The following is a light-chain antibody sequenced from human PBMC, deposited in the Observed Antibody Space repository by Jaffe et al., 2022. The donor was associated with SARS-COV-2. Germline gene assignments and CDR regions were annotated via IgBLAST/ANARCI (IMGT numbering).Light chain of an antibody. J-gene: IGKJ2*01. V-gene: IGKV1-5*03. CDR2: KAS. CDR3: QQYNIYPYT. Sequence: DIQMTQSPSTLSASVGDRVTITCRASQSVSNWLAWYQQKPGKAPKVLIYKASSLESGVPSRFSGSGSGTEFTLTISSLQPADFATYYCQQYNIYPYTFGQGTKLEIK. CDR1: QSVSNW.